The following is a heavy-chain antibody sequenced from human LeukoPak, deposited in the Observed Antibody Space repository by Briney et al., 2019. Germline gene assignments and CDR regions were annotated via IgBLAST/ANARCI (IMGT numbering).Heavy chain of an antibody. V-gene: IGHV4-59*01. Sequence: PSETLSLTCTVSGGSISSYYWSWTRQPPGKGLEWIGYIYYSGSTNYNPSLKSRVTISVDTSKNQFSLKLSSVTAADTAVYYCARALPYDYVWGSYRLQDAFDIWGQGTMVTVSS. CDR3: ARALPYDYVWGSYRLQDAFDI. D-gene: IGHD3-16*02. J-gene: IGHJ3*02. CDR1: GGSISSYY. CDR2: IYYSGST.